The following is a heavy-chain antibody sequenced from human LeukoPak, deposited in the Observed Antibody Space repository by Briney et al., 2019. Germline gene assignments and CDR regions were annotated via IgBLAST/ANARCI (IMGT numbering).Heavy chain of an antibody. D-gene: IGHD5-18*01. CDR2: IINIGRGT. J-gene: IGHJ4*02. Sequence: PRGSRRLSCVASGFMFSDFAMSWVRQAPGKGLEWVSGIINIGRGTYYRDSVKGRCIISRDNSKKTAYLQLNNLRVEDTALYFCARHDSFIPYWGQGMLVTVS. V-gene: IGHV3-23*01. CDR1: GFMFSDFA. CDR3: ARHDSFIPY.